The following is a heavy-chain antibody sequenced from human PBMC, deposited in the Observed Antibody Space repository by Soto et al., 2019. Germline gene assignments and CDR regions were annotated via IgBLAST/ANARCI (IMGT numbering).Heavy chain of an antibody. Sequence: GGSLRLSCAASGFTFSSYAMSWVRQAPGKGLEWVSSIRGSGGSTQYADSVKGRFTISRDNSKNTLYLQMNSLRAEDTAVYYCAKERTYYYGSGSYQPCGTXVSGPAPTGTVFS. CDR1: GFTFSSYA. D-gene: IGHD3-10*01. V-gene: IGHV3-23*01. CDR2: IRGSGGST. CDR3: AKERTYYYGSGSYQPCGTXV. J-gene: IGHJ6*02.